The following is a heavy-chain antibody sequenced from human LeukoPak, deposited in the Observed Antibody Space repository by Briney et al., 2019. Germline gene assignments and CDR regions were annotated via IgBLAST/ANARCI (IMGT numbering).Heavy chain of an antibody. J-gene: IGHJ6*03. Sequence: SETLSLTCTVSGYSISSGYYWCWIRQPPGKGLEWIGSIYHSGSTYYNPSLKSRVTISVDTSKNPFSLKLSSVTAADTAVYYCARAAPGYSYGWGGYYYYMDVWGKGTTVTVSS. CDR1: GYSISSGYY. V-gene: IGHV4-38-2*02. D-gene: IGHD5-18*01. CDR2: IYHSGST. CDR3: ARAAPGYSYGWGGYYYYMDV.